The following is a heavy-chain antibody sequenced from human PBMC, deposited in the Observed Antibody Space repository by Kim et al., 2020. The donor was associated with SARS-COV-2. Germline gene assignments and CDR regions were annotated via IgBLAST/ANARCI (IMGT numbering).Heavy chain of an antibody. CDR1: GYTFTSYG. Sequence: ASVKVSCKASGYTFTSYGISWVRQAPGQGLEWMGWISAYNGNTNYAQKLQGRVTMTTDTSTSTAYMELRSLRSDDTAVYYCARFVGGITMIVVTPPGGYYGMDVWGQGTTVTVSS. D-gene: IGHD3-22*01. CDR2: ISAYNGNT. V-gene: IGHV1-18*01. J-gene: IGHJ6*02. CDR3: ARFVGGITMIVVTPPGGYYGMDV.